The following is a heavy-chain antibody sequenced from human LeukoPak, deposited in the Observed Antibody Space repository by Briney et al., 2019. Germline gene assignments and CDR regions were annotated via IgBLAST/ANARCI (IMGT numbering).Heavy chain of an antibody. V-gene: IGHV3-49*04. CDR2: IRSTAYGPTT. Sequence: GGSLRLSCTASGFIFGDYAMSWVRQAPEKGLEWVAFIRSTAYGPTTEYAASVKDRFTISRDDSKRIAYLQMNSLKTDDTAVYYCTRGVYQLLYFVYWGQGALVTVSS. D-gene: IGHD6-13*01. CDR3: TRGVYQLLYFVY. J-gene: IGHJ4*02. CDR1: GFIFGDYA.